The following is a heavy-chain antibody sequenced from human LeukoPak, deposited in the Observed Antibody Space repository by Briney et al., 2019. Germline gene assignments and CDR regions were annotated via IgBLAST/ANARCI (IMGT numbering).Heavy chain of an antibody. CDR3: AREFGVVTVYYGY. D-gene: IGHD3-3*01. J-gene: IGHJ4*02. CDR2: IYYSGST. CDR1: GGSISSGDYY. V-gene: IGHV4-30-4*08. Sequence: SETLSLTCTVSGGSISSGDYYWSWIRQPPGKGLEWIGYIYYSGSTYYNPSLKSRVTISVDTSKNQFSLKLGSVTAADTAVYYCAREFGVVTVYYGYWGQGTLVTVSS.